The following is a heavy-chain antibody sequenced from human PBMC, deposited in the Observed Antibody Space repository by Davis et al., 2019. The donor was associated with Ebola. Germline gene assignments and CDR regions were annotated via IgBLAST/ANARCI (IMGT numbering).Heavy chain of an antibody. V-gene: IGHV4-31*03. D-gene: IGHD3-22*01. CDR2: VYYSGNT. CDR1: GGSISSGGDY. Sequence: LRLSCTVSGGSISSGGDYWSWIRHHPFISLFWIGYVYYSGNTYYNPSLKSRVTISVDTSKNQFSLKLSSVTAADTAVYYCARRYYYDSSGYCHDYWGQGTLVTVSS. CDR3: ARRYYYDSSGYCHDY. J-gene: IGHJ4*02.